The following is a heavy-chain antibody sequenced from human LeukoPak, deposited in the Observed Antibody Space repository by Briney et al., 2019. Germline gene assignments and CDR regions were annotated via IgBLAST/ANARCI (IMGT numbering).Heavy chain of an antibody. CDR2: IYHSGST. D-gene: IGHD3-10*01. CDR1: GASISSGDYY. J-gene: IGHJ4*02. V-gene: IGHV4-30-4*01. CDR3: VRDYYGSGRRFDY. Sequence: SQTLSLTCTVSGASISSGDYYWDWVRQPPGKGLEWNGYIYHSGSTYYNPSLKSRVTISVDTSKNQFSLKLTSVTAADTAVYYCVRDYYGSGRRFDYWGQGTLVTVSS.